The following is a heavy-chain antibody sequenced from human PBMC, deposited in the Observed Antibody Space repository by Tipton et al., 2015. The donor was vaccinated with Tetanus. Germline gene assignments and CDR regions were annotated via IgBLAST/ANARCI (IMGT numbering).Heavy chain of an antibody. D-gene: IGHD6-19*01. Sequence: TLSLTCAVDGGSFSGYRWSWIRQAPGKGLEWIGEIDQSGYTNYRSSLKSRVTMSLDTSNNHFSLKMTFVTDADTGIYYCARPAVPNMSAYYFDSWGQGTLVTVSS. J-gene: IGHJ4*02. CDR3: ARPAVPNMSAYYFDS. CDR1: GGSFSGYR. CDR2: IDQSGYT. V-gene: IGHV4-34*01.